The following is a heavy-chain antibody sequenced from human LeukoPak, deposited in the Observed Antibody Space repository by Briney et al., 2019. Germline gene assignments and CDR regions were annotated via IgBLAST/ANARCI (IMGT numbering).Heavy chain of an antibody. D-gene: IGHD6-13*01. Sequence: SETLSLTCTVSGGSISSSSYYWGWIRQPPGKGLEWIGSIYYSGSTYYNPSLKSRVTISVDRSKNQFSLKLSSVTAADTAVYYCARTIQYRSRDAGVEGVYTFDPWGQGTLVTVSS. CDR3: ARTIQYRSRDAGVEGVYTFDP. CDR2: IYYSGST. J-gene: IGHJ5*02. CDR1: GGSISSSSYY. V-gene: IGHV4-39*07.